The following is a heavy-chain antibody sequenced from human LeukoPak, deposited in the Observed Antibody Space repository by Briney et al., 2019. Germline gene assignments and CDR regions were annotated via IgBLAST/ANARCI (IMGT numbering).Heavy chain of an antibody. CDR3: ARVPNPVIVATGGSPKHQHFDY. V-gene: IGHV1-69*13. CDR1: GYTFTGYY. J-gene: IGHJ4*02. CDR2: IIPIFGTA. D-gene: IGHD5-12*01. Sequence: ASVKVSCKASGYTFTGYYMHWVRQAPGQGLEWMGGIIPIFGTANYAQKFQGRVTITADESTSTAYMELSSLRSEDTAVYYCARVPNPVIVATGGSPKHQHFDYWGQGTLVTVSS.